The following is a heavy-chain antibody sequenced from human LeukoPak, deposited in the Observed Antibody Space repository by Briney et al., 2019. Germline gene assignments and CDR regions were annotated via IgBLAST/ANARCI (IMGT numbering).Heavy chain of an antibody. CDR1: GFTFSTYG. Sequence: PGGSLRLSCAASGFTFSTYGMHWVRQAPGKGLEWGAFIRYDGSNKYYADSVKGRFTISRDNSKNTLYLQMNSLRAEDTAVYYCAKDLGLPGYMDVWGKGTTVTISS. V-gene: IGHV3-30*02. CDR3: AKDLGLPGYMDV. J-gene: IGHJ6*03. CDR2: IRYDGSNK. D-gene: IGHD3-10*01.